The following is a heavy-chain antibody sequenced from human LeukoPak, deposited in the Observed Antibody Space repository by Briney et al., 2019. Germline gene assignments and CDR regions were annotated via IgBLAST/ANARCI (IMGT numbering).Heavy chain of an antibody. D-gene: IGHD3-10*01. CDR3: AGAQVRGVTPTLFDY. CDR2: IKSKTDGGTT. Sequence: GGSLRLSCAASGFTFSDAWMSWVRQAPGKGLEWVGRIKSKTDGGTTDYAAPVKGRFTISRDDSKNTLFLQMNSLRAEDTAVYYCAGAQVRGVTPTLFDYWGQGTLVTVSS. J-gene: IGHJ4*02. CDR1: GFTFSDAW. V-gene: IGHV3-15*01.